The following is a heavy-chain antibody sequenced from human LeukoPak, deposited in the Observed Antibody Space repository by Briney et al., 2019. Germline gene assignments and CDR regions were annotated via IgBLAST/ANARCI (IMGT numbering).Heavy chain of an antibody. Sequence: GGSLRLSCAASEFTFSSYSMNWVRQAPGKGLEWVSSISSSSSYIYYADSVKGRFTISRDNAKNSLYLQMNSLRAEDTALYYCAKGGRVQLWFPFDYWGQGTLVTVSS. CDR3: AKGGRVQLWFPFDY. J-gene: IGHJ4*02. D-gene: IGHD5-18*01. CDR2: ISSSSSYI. CDR1: EFTFSSYS. V-gene: IGHV3-21*04.